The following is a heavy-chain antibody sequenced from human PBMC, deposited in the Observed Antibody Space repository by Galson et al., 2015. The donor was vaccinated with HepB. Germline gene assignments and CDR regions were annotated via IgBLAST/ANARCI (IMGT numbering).Heavy chain of an antibody. Sequence: SLRLSCAASGFTFSSYNLNWVRQAPGKGLECISYISATSSTIFYADSVKGRFTVSRDNSKSTLYLHMNSLRFEDTSMYYCARVRINNLDYWGQGTLVTVSS. V-gene: IGHV3-48*01. CDR1: GFTFSSYN. CDR3: ARVRINNLDY. J-gene: IGHJ4*02. CDR2: ISATSSTI. D-gene: IGHD1/OR15-1a*01.